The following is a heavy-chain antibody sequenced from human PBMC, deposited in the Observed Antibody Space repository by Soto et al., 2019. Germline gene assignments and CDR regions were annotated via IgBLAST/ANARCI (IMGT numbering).Heavy chain of an antibody. CDR1: GWTFSNYA. V-gene: IGHV1-69*01. D-gene: IGHD1-26*01. J-gene: IGHJ6*04. Sequence: QVQLVQSGAGVKKPGSSVKVSCEASGWTFSNYAITWVRQAPGQGLEWMGGFIPLVGTADYAQEFQGRVSITADESTNTAYMELSSLRSEDTAVYYCARVARGGGATTYTKYYAGRDVWGEGTAVTVAS. CDR2: FIPLVGTA. CDR3: ARVARGGGATTYTKYYAGRDV.